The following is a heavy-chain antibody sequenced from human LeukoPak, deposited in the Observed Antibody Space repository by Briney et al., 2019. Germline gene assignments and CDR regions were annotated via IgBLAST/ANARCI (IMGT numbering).Heavy chain of an antibody. CDR3: AREIFGSGGYPDF. V-gene: IGHV3-33*01. D-gene: IGHD3-10*01. CDR2: IWHDGSHK. CDR1: GFSFDTYA. J-gene: IGHJ4*02. Sequence: GGSLRLSCAASGFSFDTYAMHWVRQAPGQGLEWVALIWHDGSHKFYSNSVRGQFTISRDNSKNTVYLQMNNLRPDDTAVYYCAREIFGSGGYPDFWSQGTLVTVSS.